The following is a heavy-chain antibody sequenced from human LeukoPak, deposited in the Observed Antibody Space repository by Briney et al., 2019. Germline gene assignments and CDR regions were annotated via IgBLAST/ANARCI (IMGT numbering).Heavy chain of an antibody. CDR1: GGSISSYY. Sequence: SETLSLTCTVSGGSISSYYWSWIRQPPGKGLDWIGYIYYSGSTNYNPSLKSRVTISVDTSKNQFSLKLSSVTAADTAVYYCARGLSSEWSTQHHYYMDVWGKGTTVTVSS. V-gene: IGHV4-59*01. J-gene: IGHJ6*03. CDR3: ARGLSSEWSTQHHYYMDV. CDR2: IYYSGST. D-gene: IGHD3-3*01.